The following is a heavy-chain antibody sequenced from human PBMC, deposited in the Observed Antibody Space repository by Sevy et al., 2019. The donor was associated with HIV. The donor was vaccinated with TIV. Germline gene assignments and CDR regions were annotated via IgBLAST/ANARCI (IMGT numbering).Heavy chain of an antibody. D-gene: IGHD3-9*01. Sequence: GGSLRLSCAASGFTFSSYAMHWVRQAPGKGLEWVAVISYDGSNKYYADSVKGRFTISRDNSKNTLYLQMNSLRAEDTAVYYCARGDYDILTGYYNYFDCWGQGTLVTVSS. CDR1: GFTFSSYA. CDR3: ARGDYDILTGYYNYFDC. J-gene: IGHJ4*02. CDR2: ISYDGSNK. V-gene: IGHV3-30-3*01.